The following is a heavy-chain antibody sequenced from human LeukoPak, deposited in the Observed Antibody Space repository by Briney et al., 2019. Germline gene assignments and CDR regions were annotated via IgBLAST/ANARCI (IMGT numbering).Heavy chain of an antibody. CDR3: ANGAHPDSSHYYFDY. Sequence: PGGSLRLSCAASGFTFSRYGMRWVRQAPGKGLEWVSAITGRGVRTYNGDSVEGRFTISRDTSKNTVYLQMNSLRGDDTAVYYCANGAHPDSSHYYFDYWGQGALVTVSS. V-gene: IGHV3-23*01. CDR1: GFTFSRYG. CDR2: ITGRGVRT. D-gene: IGHD2-2*01. J-gene: IGHJ4*02.